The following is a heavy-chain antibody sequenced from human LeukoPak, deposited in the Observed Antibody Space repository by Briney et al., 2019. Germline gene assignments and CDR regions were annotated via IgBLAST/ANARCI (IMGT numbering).Heavy chain of an antibody. Sequence: SETLSLTCTVSGGSISSSSYYWGWVRQPPGKGLEWIGSIYYSGSTYYNPSLKSRVTISVDTSKNQFSLKLSSVTAADTAVYYCARHSAAIFSNPIGFHPGREGTLVSLPS. V-gene: IGHV4-39*01. CDR3: ARHSAAIFSNPIGFHP. J-gene: IGHJ5*02. CDR2: IYYSGST. D-gene: IGHD2-2*01. CDR1: GGSISSSSYY.